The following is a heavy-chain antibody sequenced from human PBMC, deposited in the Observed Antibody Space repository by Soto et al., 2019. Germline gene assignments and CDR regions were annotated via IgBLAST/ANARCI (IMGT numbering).Heavy chain of an antibody. CDR3: TREAETEATEDAFDA. Sequence: GGSLRLSCAASGFIFADSAMHWVRQASGKGLEWIGRIRGKADDYTTSYTASVKGRFIISRDDSENTAYLQMNNVKTEDTALYYCTREAETEATEDAFDAWGQGTMVTVSS. CDR1: GFIFADSA. V-gene: IGHV3-73*01. D-gene: IGHD6-19*01. CDR2: IRGKADDYTT. J-gene: IGHJ3*01.